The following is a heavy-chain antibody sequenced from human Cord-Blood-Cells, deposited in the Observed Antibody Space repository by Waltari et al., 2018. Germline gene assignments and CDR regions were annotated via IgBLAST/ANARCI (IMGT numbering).Heavy chain of an antibody. D-gene: IGHD3-22*01. CDR1: GFTFSSYW. CDR2: IKSDGSST. Sequence: EVQLVESGGGLVQPGGSLRLSCAASGFTFSSYWMHWVRQAPGKGLGGVSRIKSDGSSTSYADCVKGRFTISRDNAKNTLYLQMNSLRAEDTAVYYCASYDSSGYYFDYWGQGTLVTVSS. CDR3: ASYDSSGYYFDY. J-gene: IGHJ4*02. V-gene: IGHV3-74*01.